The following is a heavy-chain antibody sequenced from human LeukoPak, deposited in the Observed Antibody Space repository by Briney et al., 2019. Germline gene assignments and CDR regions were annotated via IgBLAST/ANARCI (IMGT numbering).Heavy chain of an antibody. Sequence: SETLSLTCTVSGGSISSYYWSWIRQPPGKGLEWIGYIYYSGSTNYNPSLKSRVTISVDTSKNQFSLKLSSVTAADTAVYYCARRGRGGGSSLTDWYFDLWGRGTLVTVSS. V-gene: IGHV4-59*01. CDR2: IYYSGST. D-gene: IGHD1-26*01. CDR1: GGSISSYY. J-gene: IGHJ2*01. CDR3: ARRGRGGGSSLTDWYFDL.